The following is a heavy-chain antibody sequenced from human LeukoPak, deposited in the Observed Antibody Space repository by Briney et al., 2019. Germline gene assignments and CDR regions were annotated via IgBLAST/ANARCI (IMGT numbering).Heavy chain of an antibody. CDR3: ARDSRGYAAEVPYYYYGMDV. CDR2: ISSNSSYT. CDR1: GFTFSDYY. Sequence: PGGSLRLSCAASGFTFSDYYMSWIRQAPGKGLEWVSYISSNSSYTNYADSVKGRFTISRDNAKNSLYLQMNSLRAEDTAVYYCARDSRGYAAEVPYYYYGMDVWGQGTTVTVSS. D-gene: IGHD5-12*01. J-gene: IGHJ6*02. V-gene: IGHV3-11*05.